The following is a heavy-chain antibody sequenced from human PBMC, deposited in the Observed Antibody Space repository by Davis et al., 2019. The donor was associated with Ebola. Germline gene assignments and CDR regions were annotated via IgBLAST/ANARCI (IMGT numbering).Heavy chain of an antibody. CDR3: AKGELVIARGYFDY. Sequence: PGGSLRLSCAASGFTFSSYGMHWVRQAPGKGLEWVAVISYDGTNKYYADSVKGRFTISRDNSKNTVFLQMSSLRAEDTAIYYCAKGELVIARGYFDYWGQGILVTVSA. J-gene: IGHJ4*02. V-gene: IGHV3-30*18. CDR2: ISYDGTNK. D-gene: IGHD2-21*01. CDR1: GFTFSSYG.